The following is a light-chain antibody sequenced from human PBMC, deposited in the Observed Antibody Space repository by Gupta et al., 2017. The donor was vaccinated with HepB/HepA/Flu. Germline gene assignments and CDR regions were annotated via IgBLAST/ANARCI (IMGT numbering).Light chain of an antibody. V-gene: IGKV3-20*01. Sequence: EIVFTQSPGTLSLSPGERATLSCRASQTIIHSSLAWYQHKPGQATRLLIYGASRRTTGIPDRFSGSGSGTDLKLTLRRLEPEDFAVDYCQQLPPSTYTFGQGTRLEI. CDR3: QQLPPSTYT. CDR2: GAS. CDR1: QTIIHSS. J-gene: IGKJ2*01.